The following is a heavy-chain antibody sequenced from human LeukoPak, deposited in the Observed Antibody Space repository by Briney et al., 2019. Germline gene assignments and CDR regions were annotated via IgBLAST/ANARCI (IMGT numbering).Heavy chain of an antibody. CDR1: GLTFSSYA. Sequence: GGSLRLSCAASGLTFSSYAMSWVRQAPGEGLEWVSAISGSGGSTYYADSVKGRFTISRDNSKNTLYLQMNSLRAEDTAVYYCANHGPFLHRGYFDYWGQGTLVTVSS. D-gene: IGHD1-14*01. J-gene: IGHJ4*02. CDR3: ANHGPFLHRGYFDY. V-gene: IGHV3-23*01. CDR2: ISGSGGST.